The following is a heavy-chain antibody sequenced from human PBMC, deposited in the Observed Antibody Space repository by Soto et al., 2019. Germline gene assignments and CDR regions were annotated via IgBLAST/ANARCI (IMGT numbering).Heavy chain of an antibody. V-gene: IGHV3-7*01. D-gene: IGHD3-3*01. CDR3: ASLADRNYDFWSGYYLTDAFDI. J-gene: IGHJ3*02. CDR2: IKQDGSEK. Sequence: GGSPRLSCAASGFTFSSYWMSWVRQAPGKGLEWVANIKQDGSEKYYVDSVKGRFTISRDNAKNSLYLQMNSLRAEDTAVYYCASLADRNYDFWSGYYLTDAFDIWGQGTMVTVSS. CDR1: GFTFSSYW.